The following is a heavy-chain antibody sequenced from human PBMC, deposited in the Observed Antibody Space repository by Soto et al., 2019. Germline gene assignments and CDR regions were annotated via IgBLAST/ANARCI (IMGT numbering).Heavy chain of an antibody. J-gene: IGHJ4*02. CDR3: ARGLRSYDSSGYWMGY. V-gene: IGHV3-33*01. CDR1: GFTFSSYG. CDR2: IWYDGSNK. D-gene: IGHD3-22*01. Sequence: QVQLVESGGGVVQPGRSLRLSCAASGFTFSSYGMHWVRQAPGKGLEWVAVIWYDGSNKYYADSVKGRFTISRDNSKNTLYLQMNSLRAEDTAVYYWARGLRSYDSSGYWMGYWGQGTLVTVSS.